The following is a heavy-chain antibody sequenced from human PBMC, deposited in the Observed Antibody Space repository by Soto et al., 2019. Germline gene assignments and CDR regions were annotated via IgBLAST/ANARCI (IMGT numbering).Heavy chain of an antibody. CDR2: ISYDGSNK. CDR3: LGGNSGDYYYGMDV. J-gene: IGHJ6*02. V-gene: IGHV3-30*03. Sequence: PGGSLRLSCAASGFTFSSYGMHWVRQAPGKGLEWVAVISYDGSNKYYADSVKGRFTISRDNSKSTLYLQMNSLRAEDTAVYYCLGGNSGDYYYGMDVWGQGTTVTVSS. CDR1: GFTFSSYG. D-gene: IGHD2-21*02.